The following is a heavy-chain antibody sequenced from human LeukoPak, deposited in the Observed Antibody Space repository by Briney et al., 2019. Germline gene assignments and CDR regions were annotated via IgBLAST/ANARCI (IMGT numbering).Heavy chain of an antibody. Sequence: SLLPSSAASGFTVSSICMNWVRQAPGKGLECVSVIYSGDNTYYADSVKGRFTISRDNSKNTLYLQMNSLRAEDTAVYYCASYTYGWIYGMDVWGQGTTVTVSS. CDR1: GFTVSSIC. V-gene: IGHV3-53*01. J-gene: IGHJ6*01. CDR2: IYSGDNT. D-gene: IGHD5-18*01. CDR3: ASYTYGWIYGMDV.